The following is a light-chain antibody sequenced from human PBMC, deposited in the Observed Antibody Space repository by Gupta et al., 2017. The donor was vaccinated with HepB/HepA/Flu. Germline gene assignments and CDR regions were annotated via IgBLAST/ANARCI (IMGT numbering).Light chain of an antibody. V-gene: IGLV2-8*01. J-gene: IGLJ1*01. CDR3: SSHAGSGNYV. Sequence: QSALTKPPSASGSPGQSVTISCTGTSSDVGGYNYVSWYQQHPGKAPKLLIYEVSKRPSGVPDRFSGSKSGNTASLTVSGPQAEDEADYYCSSHAGSGNYVFGTGTQVTVL. CDR2: EVS. CDR1: SSDVGGYNY.